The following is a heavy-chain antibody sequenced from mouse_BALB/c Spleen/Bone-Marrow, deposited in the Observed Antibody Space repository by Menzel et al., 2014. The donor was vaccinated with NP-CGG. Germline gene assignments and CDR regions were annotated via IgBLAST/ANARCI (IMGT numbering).Heavy chain of an antibody. J-gene: IGHJ4*01. V-gene: IGHV2-2*01. Sequence: VQLQQSGPGLVQPSQSLSITCTVSGFSLTSDGIHWVRQSPRKGLEWLGVIWSSGSTDYNEAFISRLNISKDNSKSQVFFTMNSLQADDTAIYYCARNGHYYAMDFWGQGTSVRLL. CDR1: GFSLTSDG. CDR3: ARNGHYYAMDF. CDR2: IWSSGST.